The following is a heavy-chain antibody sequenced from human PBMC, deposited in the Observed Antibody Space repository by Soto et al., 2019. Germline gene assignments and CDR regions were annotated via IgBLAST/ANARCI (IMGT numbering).Heavy chain of an antibody. CDR3: AYSPSTMIHDAFDI. CDR1: GYTFTGYY. Sequence: ASVKVSCKASGYTFTGYYMHWVRQAPGQGLEWMGWINPNSGGTNYAQKFQGWVTMTRDTSISTAYMELSRLRSDDTAVYYCAYSPSTMIHDAFDIWGRGTMVTVSS. D-gene: IGHD3-22*01. V-gene: IGHV1-2*04. J-gene: IGHJ3*02. CDR2: INPNSGGT.